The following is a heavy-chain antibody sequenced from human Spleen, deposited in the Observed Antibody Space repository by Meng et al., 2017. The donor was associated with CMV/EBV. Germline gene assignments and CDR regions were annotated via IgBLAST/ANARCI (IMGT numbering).Heavy chain of an antibody. D-gene: IGHD6-25*01. Sequence: SETLSLTCTVSGYSISSGYYWGWIRQPPGKGLEWIGSIYHSGSTYYNPSLKSRGSISMDTSKNQFSLRLSSVTATDTAVYYCARAGMAAAQALIGIFDRWGQGTLVTVSS. CDR2: IYHSGST. CDR3: ARAGMAAAQALIGIFDR. CDR1: GYSISSGYY. V-gene: IGHV4-38-2*02. J-gene: IGHJ4*02.